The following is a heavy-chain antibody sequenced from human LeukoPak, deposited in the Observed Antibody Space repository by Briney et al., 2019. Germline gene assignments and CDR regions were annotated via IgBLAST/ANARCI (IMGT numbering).Heavy chain of an antibody. CDR1: GFTLTRNY. J-gene: IGHJ4*02. Sequence: GGSLRLSCAASGFTLTRNYMSWVRQAPGEGREWVSVIYSGGSTYYAGSTKGRFTSSRDNSKNTLYLQMDRLRAEDTAVYSCASAEYYYDSSGPQLYYFDYWGPGTLVTAS. CDR2: IYSGGST. V-gene: IGHV3-66*01. D-gene: IGHD3-22*01. CDR3: ASAEYYYDSSGPQLYYFDY.